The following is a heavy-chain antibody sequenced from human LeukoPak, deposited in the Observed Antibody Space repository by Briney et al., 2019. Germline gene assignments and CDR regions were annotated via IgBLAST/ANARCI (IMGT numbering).Heavy chain of an antibody. CDR3: ARARDDYDILTGYLPHYFDY. CDR1: GGTFSSYA. V-gene: IGHV7-4-1*02. Sequence: ASVKVSCKASGGTFSSYAISWVRQAPGQGLEWMGWISTNTGNPMYAQGFTGRFVFSLDTSVRTAYLQISSLKAEDTAVYYCARARDDYDILTGYLPHYFDYWGQGTLVTVSS. CDR2: ISTNTGNP. J-gene: IGHJ4*02. D-gene: IGHD3-9*01.